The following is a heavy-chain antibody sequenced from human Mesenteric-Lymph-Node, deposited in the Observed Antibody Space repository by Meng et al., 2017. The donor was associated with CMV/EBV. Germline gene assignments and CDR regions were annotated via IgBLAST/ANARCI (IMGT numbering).Heavy chain of an antibody. CDR1: GCTSSSYC. D-gene: IGHD3-10*01. V-gene: IGHV1-69*06. Sequence: GCTSSSYCTRCWLQAHGRGLERWGGNISSSGTANYAQKLQGRVTITADKSTSTSYMELSTLTAEDTAVYYCASGDYYGAGSLYYFDYWGQGTLVTVSS. J-gene: IGHJ4*02. CDR3: ASGDYYGAGSLYYFDY. CDR2: NISSSGTA.